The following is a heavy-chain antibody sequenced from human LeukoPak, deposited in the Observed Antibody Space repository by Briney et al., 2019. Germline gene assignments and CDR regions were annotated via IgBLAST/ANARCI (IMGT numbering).Heavy chain of an antibody. CDR2: IYSGGST. CDR1: GFTVSSNY. J-gene: IGHJ4*02. CDR3: ARDRHGFNPFDY. Sequence: PGGSLRLSCAASGFTVSSNYMSWVRQAPGKGLEWVSVIYSGGSTYYADSVKGRFTISRDNSKNTLYLQMNRLRAEDTAVYYCARDRHGFNPFDYWGQGTLVTVSS. V-gene: IGHV3-53*01. D-gene: IGHD5-24*01.